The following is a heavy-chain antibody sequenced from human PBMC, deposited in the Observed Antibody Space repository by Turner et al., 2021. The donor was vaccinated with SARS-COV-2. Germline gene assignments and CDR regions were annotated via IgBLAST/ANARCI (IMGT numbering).Heavy chain of an antibody. CDR3: TREGHYDSSNYCVGLDI. D-gene: IGHD3-22*01. Sequence: QVPLLESAPGVVTPSETLSHTCTVSGGSITHGYWRWIRPPPGKGLEWIGQMFYSGTNKYSPSLTSRVMFSVDTAKNQFSLNLNSVTAADTAVYYCTREGHYDSSNYCVGLDIWGQGTMVTVSS. J-gene: IGHJ3*02. V-gene: IGHV4-59*01. CDR2: MFYSGTN. CDR1: GGSITHGY.